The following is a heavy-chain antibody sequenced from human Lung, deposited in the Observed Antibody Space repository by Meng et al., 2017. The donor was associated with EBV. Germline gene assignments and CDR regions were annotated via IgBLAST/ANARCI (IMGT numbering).Heavy chain of an antibody. Sequence: QVVLVQSGSEVKRPGASVKVSCKAAGYTFTSYAMHWVRQAPGQRLEWMGWINAGNGNTKYSEKFQSRVTITRDTAASTAYMELSSLRSEDTAVYYCARTGCSSSSCYDYWGQGTLVTVSS. J-gene: IGHJ4*02. V-gene: IGHV1-3*01. CDR2: INAGNGNT. CDR1: GYTFTSYA. D-gene: IGHD2-2*01. CDR3: ARTGCSSSSCYDY.